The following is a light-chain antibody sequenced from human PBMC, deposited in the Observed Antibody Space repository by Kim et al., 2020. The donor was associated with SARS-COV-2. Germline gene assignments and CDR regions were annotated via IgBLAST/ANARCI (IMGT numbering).Light chain of an antibody. V-gene: IGLV2-14*03. CDR1: SSDVCSYNF. CDR3: NSFTTSSTHV. J-gene: IGLJ1*01. CDR2: DIN. Sequence: GESITISSTRTSSDVCSYNFVSWYQQQPGKVPKLVIYDINIRPSGVSNRFSGSESGNTASLTISGLQAEDEADYYCNSFTTSSTHVFGAGTKVTVL.